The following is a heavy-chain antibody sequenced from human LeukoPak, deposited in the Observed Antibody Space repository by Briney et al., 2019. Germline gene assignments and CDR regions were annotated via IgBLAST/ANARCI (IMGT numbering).Heavy chain of an antibody. J-gene: IGHJ4*02. CDR2: IYHSGST. CDR3: ARVSYGACFDY. V-gene: IGHV4-39*07. CDR1: GGSFSSGSYY. D-gene: IGHD4-17*01. Sequence: PSETLSLTCTVSGGSFSSGSYYWSWVRQPPGKGLEWIGEIYHSGSTNYNPSLQSRVTISVDKSKNQFSLKLSSVTAAETAVYYCARVSYGACFDYWGQGTLVTVSS.